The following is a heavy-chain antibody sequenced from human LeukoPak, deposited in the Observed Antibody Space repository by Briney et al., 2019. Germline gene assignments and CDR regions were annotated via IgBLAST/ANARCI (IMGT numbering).Heavy chain of an antibody. CDR2: INQDGSEK. CDR1: GFTFSSYW. J-gene: IGHJ3*02. V-gene: IGHV3-7*01. D-gene: IGHD1-26*01. CDR3: ARDGYSGSYFLPNDAFDI. Sequence: GGSLRLSCAASGFTFSSYWMSWVRQAPGKGLEWVANINQDGSEKYYVDSVKGRFTISRDNAKNSLYMQMNSLRAEDTAVYYCARDGYSGSYFLPNDAFDIWGQGTMVTVSS.